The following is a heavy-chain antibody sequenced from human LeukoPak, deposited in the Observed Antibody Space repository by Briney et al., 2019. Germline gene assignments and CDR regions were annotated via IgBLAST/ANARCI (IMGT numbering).Heavy chain of an antibody. CDR3: ARAGSSSRRAYYYYYMDV. D-gene: IGHD6-6*01. CDR1: GGSISSSSYY. CDR2: IYYSGST. J-gene: IGHJ6*03. Sequence: TPSETLSLTCTVSGGSISSSSYYWGWIRQPPGKGLEWIGSIYYSGSTYYNPSLKSRVTISVDTSKNQFSLKLSSVTAADTAVYYCARAGSSSRRAYYYYYMDVWGKGTTVTVSS. V-gene: IGHV4-39*07.